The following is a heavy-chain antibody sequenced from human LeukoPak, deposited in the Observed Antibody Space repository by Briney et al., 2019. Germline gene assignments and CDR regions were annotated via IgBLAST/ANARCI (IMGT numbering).Heavy chain of an antibody. D-gene: IGHD2-2*01. Sequence: ETLSLTCTVSGGSISSYYWSWIRQPAGKGLEWIGRIYTSGSTNYNPSLKSRVTISVDTSKNQFSLKLSSVTAADTAVYYCARDISNCSSTSCYVEYWYFDLWGRGTLVTVSS. CDR1: GGSISSYY. CDR3: ARDISNCSSTSCYVEYWYFDL. CDR2: IYTSGST. J-gene: IGHJ2*01. V-gene: IGHV4-4*07.